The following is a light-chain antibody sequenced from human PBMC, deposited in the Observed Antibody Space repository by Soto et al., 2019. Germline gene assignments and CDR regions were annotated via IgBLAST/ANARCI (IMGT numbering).Light chain of an antibody. CDR3: QQYGSSPWT. CDR1: QSVSTTY. Sequence: EIVLTQSPGTLSLSPGERATLSCRASQSVSTTYLDWYQQKPGQAPRLLIYGASSRATGIPDRFSGSGSGTDFTLTISRLEPEDCAVYYCQQYGSSPWTFGQGTKVEIK. V-gene: IGKV3-20*01. CDR2: GAS. J-gene: IGKJ1*01.